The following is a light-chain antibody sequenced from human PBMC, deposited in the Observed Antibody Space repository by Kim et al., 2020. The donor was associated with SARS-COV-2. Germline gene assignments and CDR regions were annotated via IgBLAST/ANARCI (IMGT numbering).Light chain of an antibody. CDR2: TNN. V-gene: IGLV1-44*01. CDR1: RSNIGSNA. J-gene: IGLJ2*01. Sequence: GQEVTMSCSGGRSNIGSNAVNWYQQLPGTSPKLLSHTNNYRPSGVPNRFSGSRSDTSAALAISGLQSEDEADYYCAAWDDSLNGVIFGGGTQLTVL. CDR3: AAWDDSLNGVI.